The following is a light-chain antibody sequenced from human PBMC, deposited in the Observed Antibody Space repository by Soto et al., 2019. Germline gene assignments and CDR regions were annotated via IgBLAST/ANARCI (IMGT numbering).Light chain of an antibody. V-gene: IGLV1-40*01. CDR1: SSNIGAGYD. Sequence: QSVLTQSPSVSGAPGQRVTISCTGSSSNIGAGYDVHWYQQVPGTAPKLLIFGDIHRPSGVPDRFSGSKSGTSASLAITGLQAEDEADYYCQSFDSRLSGYVFGTGTKVTVL. CDR2: GDI. CDR3: QSFDSRLSGYV. J-gene: IGLJ1*01.